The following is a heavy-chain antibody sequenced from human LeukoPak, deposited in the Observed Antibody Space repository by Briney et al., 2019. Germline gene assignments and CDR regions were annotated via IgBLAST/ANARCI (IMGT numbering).Heavy chain of an antibody. CDR2: INPNSGGT. V-gene: IGHV1-2*02. D-gene: IGHD3-10*01. J-gene: IGHJ4*02. Sequence: ASVKVSCKASGYTFTSYYMHWVRQAPGQGLEWMGLINPNSGGTNYAQKFQGRVTMTRDTSISTAYMELSRLRSDDTAVYYCARGRAHGVRAVYWGQGTLVTVSS. CDR3: ARGRAHGVRAVY. CDR1: GYTFTSYY.